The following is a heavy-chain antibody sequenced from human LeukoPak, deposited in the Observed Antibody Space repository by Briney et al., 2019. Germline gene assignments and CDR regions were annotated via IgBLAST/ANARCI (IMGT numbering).Heavy chain of an antibody. V-gene: IGHV3-33*01. CDR3: ARDKNKGGKAYYDSSGYLT. CDR1: GFTFSSYG. Sequence: PGRSLRLSCAASGFTFSSYGMHWVRQAPGKGLEWVAVIWYDGSNKYYADSVKGRFTISRDNSKNTLYLQMNSLRAEDTAVYYCARDKNKGGKAYYDSSGYLTWGQGTLVTVSS. D-gene: IGHD3-22*01. J-gene: IGHJ4*02. CDR2: IWYDGSNK.